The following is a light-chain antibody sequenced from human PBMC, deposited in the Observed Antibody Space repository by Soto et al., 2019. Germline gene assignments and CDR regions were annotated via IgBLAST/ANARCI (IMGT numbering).Light chain of an antibody. CDR1: QTIASRY. CDR2: RTF. J-gene: IGKJ5*01. Sequence: EIVLTQSPGTLSLSPGERATLSCRASQTIASRYLAWYQHQPGQAPRLLIYRTFARAPGIPDRCSGGGSGTDFTLTISRLEREYFAVDYCQQYDTSPPTFGPGTRLEIK. CDR3: QQYDTSPPT. V-gene: IGKV3-20*01.